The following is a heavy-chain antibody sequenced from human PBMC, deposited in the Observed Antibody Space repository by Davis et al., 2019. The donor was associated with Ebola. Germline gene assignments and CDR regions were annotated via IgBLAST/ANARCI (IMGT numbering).Heavy chain of an antibody. V-gene: IGHV3-13*01. CDR1: GFTFSSYD. CDR2: IGTAGDT. Sequence: GGSLRLSCAASGFTFSSYDMHWVRQATGKGLEWVSAIGTAGDTYYPGSVKGRFTISRENAKNSLYLQMNSLRAEDTAVYYCARDGGYYGSGSYFDYWGQGTLVTVSS. D-gene: IGHD3-10*01. CDR3: ARDGGYYGSGSYFDY. J-gene: IGHJ4*02.